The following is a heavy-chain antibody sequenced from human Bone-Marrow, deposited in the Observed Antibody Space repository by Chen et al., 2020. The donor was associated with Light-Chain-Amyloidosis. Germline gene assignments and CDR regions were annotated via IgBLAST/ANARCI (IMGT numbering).Heavy chain of an antibody. Sequence: EVQLVESGGGLVQPGGSLRLSCAASGFTFNDYWMHWVRQVPGKGLVWVARIKSDGSATNYADSVKGRFTVSRDNAKNTLYLQMKSLRAEDTAVYYCAGSWRELLVSPYYYMDVWGKGTTVTVSS. CDR3: AGSWRELLVSPYYYMDV. CDR2: IKSDGSAT. J-gene: IGHJ6*03. CDR1: GFTFNDYW. V-gene: IGHV3-74*01. D-gene: IGHD1-26*01.